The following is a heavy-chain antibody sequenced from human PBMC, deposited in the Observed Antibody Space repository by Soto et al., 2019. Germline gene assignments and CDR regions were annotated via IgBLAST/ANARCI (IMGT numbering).Heavy chain of an antibody. V-gene: IGHV1-3*04. CDR2: INTGNGNT. D-gene: IGHD2-21*02. J-gene: IGHJ4*02. CDR3: ATLCGGACFTDY. Sequence: QVQLVQSGAEVKKPGASVKVSCRASGYTFTSYTMHWVRQAPGQRLEWMGWINTGNGNTKYSQKFQGRVTITRDTSASTAYMELSSLRSEDTAVYYWATLCGGACFTDYWGQGTLVTVSS. CDR1: GYTFTSYT.